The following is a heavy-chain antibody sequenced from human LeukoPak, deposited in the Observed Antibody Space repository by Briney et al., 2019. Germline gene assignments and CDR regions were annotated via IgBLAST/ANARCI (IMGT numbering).Heavy chain of an antibody. CDR1: GYSISSGYY. D-gene: IGHD1-1*01. CDR3: ARRAYSTAYWKHFDS. V-gene: IGHV4-38-2*02. J-gene: IGHJ4*02. CDR2: IYRSGST. Sequence: PSETLSLTCTVSGYSISSGYYWGWIRPPPGKGLEWIGSIYRSGSTYYNSSLKSRVTISVDTSKNQFSLKLNSVTAADTAVYFCARRAYSTAYWKHFDSWGQGTLVTVSS.